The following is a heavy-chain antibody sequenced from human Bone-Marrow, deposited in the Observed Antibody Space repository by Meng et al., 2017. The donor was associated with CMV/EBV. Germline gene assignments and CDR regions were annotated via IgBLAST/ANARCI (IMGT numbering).Heavy chain of an antibody. Sequence: GGSLRLSCAASGFTVSSYSMNWVRQAPEKGLEWVSSISRSGRYIYYADSVKGRFTISRDNAKNSLYLQMNSLRAEDTAVYYCARFEVGVKTFDYWGQGTLVTVSS. D-gene: IGHD1-26*01. CDR3: ARFEVGVKTFDY. CDR2: ISRSGRYI. J-gene: IGHJ4*02. CDR1: GFTVSSYS. V-gene: IGHV3-21*01.